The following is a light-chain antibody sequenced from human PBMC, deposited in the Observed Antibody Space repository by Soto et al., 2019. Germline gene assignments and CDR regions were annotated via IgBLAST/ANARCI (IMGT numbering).Light chain of an antibody. CDR2: DND. CDR3: GTWDNSLSGAV. J-gene: IGLJ7*01. CDR1: SSNIGNNY. V-gene: IGLV1-51*01. Sequence: QSALTQPPSVSATPGQKVTISCSGSSSNIGNNYVSWYQQLPGTAPKLLIYDNDKRPSGIPDRFSGSKSGTSATLGITGLQTGDEADYYCGTWDNSLSGAVFGGGTQLTVL.